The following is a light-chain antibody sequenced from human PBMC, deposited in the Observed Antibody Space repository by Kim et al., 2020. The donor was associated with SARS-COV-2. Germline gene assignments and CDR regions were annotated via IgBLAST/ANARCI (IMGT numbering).Light chain of an antibody. J-gene: IGKJ4*01. CDR1: QCVSSY. CDR3: QQRIT. CDR2: DAT. V-gene: IGKV3-11*01. Sequence: ATLALATGERATLACRASQCVSSYLGWYQQTPGQAPRLLIYDATNRATGIPARFSGSGSGTDFTLTISSLEPEDFAVYYCQQRITFGGGTKVDIK.